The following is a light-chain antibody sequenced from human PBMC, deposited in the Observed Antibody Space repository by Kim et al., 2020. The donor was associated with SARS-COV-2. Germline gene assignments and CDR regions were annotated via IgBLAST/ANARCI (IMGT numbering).Light chain of an antibody. CDR3: QQYKNYFWT. V-gene: IGKV1-5*01. Sequence: ASVGDRVTITCRASQSINRWLAWYQPKPGKAPQVLIYAASNLESGVPSRFSGSGSGTEFTLTINSLQPDDFGTYYCQQYKNYFWTFGQGTKVDIK. J-gene: IGKJ1*01. CDR1: QSINRW. CDR2: AAS.